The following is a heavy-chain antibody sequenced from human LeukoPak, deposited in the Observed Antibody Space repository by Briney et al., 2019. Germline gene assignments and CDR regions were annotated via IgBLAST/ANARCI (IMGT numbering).Heavy chain of an antibody. D-gene: IGHD5-24*01. J-gene: IGHJ4*02. CDR2: ISGSGGST. V-gene: IGHV3-23*01. Sequence: GGSLRLSCAASGFTFSSYAVSWVRQAPGKGLEWVSTISGSGGSTYYADSVKGRFTISRDNSKNTLYLQMNSLRAEDTAVYYRAKDRMATNIFKFDYWGQGILVTVSS. CDR3: AKDRMATNIFKFDY. CDR1: GFTFSSYA.